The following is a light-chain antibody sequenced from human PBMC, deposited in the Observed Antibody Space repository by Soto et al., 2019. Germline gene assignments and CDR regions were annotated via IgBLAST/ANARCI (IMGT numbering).Light chain of an antibody. CDR1: SSDVGGYNY. Sequence: QSVLTQPASVSGAPGQSITIFCTGTSSDVGGYNYVSWYQQHPGKAPKLMIYEVSNRPSGVSNRFSGSKSGNTASLTISGLQAEDEADYYCSSYTSSSTLYVVFGGGTKVTVL. V-gene: IGLV2-14*01. CDR2: EVS. J-gene: IGLJ2*01. CDR3: SSYTSSSTLYVV.